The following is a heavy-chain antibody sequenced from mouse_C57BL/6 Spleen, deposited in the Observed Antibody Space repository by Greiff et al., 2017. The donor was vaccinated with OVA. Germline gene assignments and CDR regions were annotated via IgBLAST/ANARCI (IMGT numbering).Heavy chain of an antibody. V-gene: IGHV1-55*01. J-gene: IGHJ2*01. CDR1: GYTFTSYW. CDR3: ARWWGIYYDYDGYFDD. CDR2: IYPGSGST. Sequence: QVQLKQSGAELVKPGASVKMSCKASGYTFTSYWITWVKQRPGQGLEWIGVIYPGSGSTNYNEKFKSKATLTVDTSSSTAYMQLSSLTSEDSAVYYCARWWGIYYDYDGYFDDWGQGTTLTVSS. D-gene: IGHD2-4*01.